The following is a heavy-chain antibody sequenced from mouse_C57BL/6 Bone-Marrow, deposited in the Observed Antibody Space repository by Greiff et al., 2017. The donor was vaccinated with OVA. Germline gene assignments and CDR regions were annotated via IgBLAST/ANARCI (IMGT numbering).Heavy chain of an antibody. Sequence: QVQLQQPGAELVKPGASVKLSCKASGYTFTSSWMQWVKQRPGKGLEWIGEIDPSDSYTNYNQKFKGKATLTVDTSSSTAYMQLSSLTAEDSAVYYLAREGAVHFDYWGQGTTLTVSS. V-gene: IGHV1-50*01. J-gene: IGHJ2*01. D-gene: IGHD3-3*01. CDR3: AREGAVHFDY. CDR1: GYTFTSSW. CDR2: IDPSDSYT.